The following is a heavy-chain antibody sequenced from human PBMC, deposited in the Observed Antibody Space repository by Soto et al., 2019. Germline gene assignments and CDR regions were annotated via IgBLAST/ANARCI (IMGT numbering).Heavy chain of an antibody. CDR2: IIPIFGTA. CDR1: GGTFSSYA. CDR3: ATGFNAQGDIWTGYYRYYYYGMDV. Sequence: GASVKVSCKASGGTFSSYAISWVRQAPGQGLEWMGGIIPIFGTANYAQKFQGRVTITADESTSTAYMELSSLRSEDTAVYYCATGFNAQGDIWTGYYRYYYYGMDVWGQGTTVTVSS. V-gene: IGHV1-69*13. J-gene: IGHJ6*02. D-gene: IGHD3-9*01.